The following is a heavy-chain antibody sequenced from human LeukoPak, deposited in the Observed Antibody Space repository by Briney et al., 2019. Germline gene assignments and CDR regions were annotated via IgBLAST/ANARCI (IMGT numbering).Heavy chain of an antibody. CDR3: TRVSGPVIGAFDY. J-gene: IGHJ4*02. CDR2: IRSKAYGGTT. V-gene: IGHV3-49*04. D-gene: IGHD3-22*01. Sequence: PGGSLRLSCTASGFTFGDYAMSWVRQAPGKGLEWVGFIRSKAYGGTTEYAASVKGRFTISRDDSKSIAYLQMNSLKTEDTAVYYCTRVSGPVIGAFDYWGQGTLVTVSS. CDR1: GFTFGDYA.